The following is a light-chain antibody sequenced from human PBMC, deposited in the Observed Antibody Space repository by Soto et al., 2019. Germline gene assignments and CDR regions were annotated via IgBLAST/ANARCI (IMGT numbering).Light chain of an antibody. CDR2: KAS. V-gene: IGKV1-5*03. CDR1: QSISSL. Sequence: DIQMTQSPSTLSASVGDRVTITCRASQSISSLLAWYQQKPGKAPKLLIYKASSLECGVPSRFSGSGSGTEFTLNISSFQPDDFATYCSHQYNSYSRTFGEGTKVDIK. J-gene: IGKJ1*01. CDR3: HQYNSYSRT.